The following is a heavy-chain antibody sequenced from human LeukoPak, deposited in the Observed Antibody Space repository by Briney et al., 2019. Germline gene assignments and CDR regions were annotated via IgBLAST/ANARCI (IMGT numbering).Heavy chain of an antibody. CDR3: ARGDAFSGDH. CDR2: TQPEGNEK. D-gene: IGHD3-16*01. V-gene: IGHV3-7*03. J-gene: IGHJ4*02. Sequence: PGGSLRLSCAVSGFTFPKFWMSWVRQAPGRGLEWVANTQPEGNEKFYVESVKGRFTISRDNTKDLLFLQMNDLRVEDTGVYYCARGDAFSGDHWGQGTQVTVST. CDR1: GFTFPKFW.